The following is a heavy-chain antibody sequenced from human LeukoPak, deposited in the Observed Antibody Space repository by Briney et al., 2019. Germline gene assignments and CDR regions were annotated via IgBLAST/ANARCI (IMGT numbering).Heavy chain of an antibody. J-gene: IGHJ4*02. D-gene: IGHD2-2*01. Sequence: PGGSLRLSCAASGFTFSSYSMNWVRQAPGKGLEWVSYISSSSSTIYYADSVKGRFTISRDNAKNSLYLQMNSLRAEDTAVYYCATVAAMVPDYFDYWGQGTPVTVSS. CDR1: GFTFSSYS. CDR3: ATVAAMVPDYFDY. CDR2: ISSSSSTI. V-gene: IGHV3-48*04.